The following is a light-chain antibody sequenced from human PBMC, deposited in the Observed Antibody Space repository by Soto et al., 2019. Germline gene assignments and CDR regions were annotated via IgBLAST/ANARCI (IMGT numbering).Light chain of an antibody. V-gene: IGKV3-20*01. J-gene: IGKJ2*01. CDR2: GIS. CDR3: QQYSTLPHT. Sequence: ESVLTQSPGTLSLSPGERATLSCRASQSVNNAFFAWYQQKPGQAPRLLNYGISSRAAGIPDRFSGSGSGTDFTLTISRLEPEDFVVYFCQQYSTLPHTFGQGTKLEVK. CDR1: QSVNNAF.